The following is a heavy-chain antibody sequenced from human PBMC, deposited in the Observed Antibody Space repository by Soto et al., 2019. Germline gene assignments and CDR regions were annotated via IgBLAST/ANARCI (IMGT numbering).Heavy chain of an antibody. CDR2: INAGNGNT. D-gene: IGHD1-7*01. CDR3: ARELRLELTFDI. V-gene: IGHV1-3*01. Sequence: GASVKVSCKASGYTFTSYAMHWVRQAPGQRLEWMGWINAGNGNTKYSQKFQGRVTITRDTSASTAYMELSSLRSEDTAVYYCARELRLELTFDIWGQGTMVTVSS. J-gene: IGHJ3*02. CDR1: GYTFTSYA.